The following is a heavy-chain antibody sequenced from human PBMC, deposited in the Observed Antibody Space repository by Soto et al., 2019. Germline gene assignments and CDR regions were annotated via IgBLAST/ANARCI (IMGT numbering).Heavy chain of an antibody. Sequence: GGSLRLSWAASGFTFSSYGMSWVRQAPGKGLEWVSAISGSGGSTYYADSVKGRFTISRDNSKNTLYLQMNSLRAEDTAVYYCAKDLGAVAGNWFDPWGQGTLVTVSS. D-gene: IGHD6-19*01. J-gene: IGHJ5*02. CDR3: AKDLGAVAGNWFDP. CDR1: GFTFSSYG. V-gene: IGHV3-23*01. CDR2: ISGSGGST.